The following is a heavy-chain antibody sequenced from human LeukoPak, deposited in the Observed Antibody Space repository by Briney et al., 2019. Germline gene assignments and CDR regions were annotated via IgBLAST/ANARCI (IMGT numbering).Heavy chain of an antibody. J-gene: IGHJ4*02. V-gene: IGHV3-30*03. D-gene: IGHD1-7*01. Sequence: PGTSLRLSCAVSGFTIGNHGMHWVRQAPGKGLEWVAVISFDGSKKYYADSVKGRFTISRDNSKNTLYLQMNSLRAEDTAVYYAWGTGTVDNRTYIDYWGQGTLVTVSS. CDR2: ISFDGSKK. CDR1: GFTIGNHG. CDR3: WGTGTVDNRTYIDY.